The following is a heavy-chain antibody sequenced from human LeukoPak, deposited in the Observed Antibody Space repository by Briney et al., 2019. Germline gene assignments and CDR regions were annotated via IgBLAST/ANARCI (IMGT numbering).Heavy chain of an antibody. CDR1: EFTFSSYW. Sequence: GGSLRLSCAASEFTFSSYWMTWVRQAPGKGLEWVANINQDGSEKYYVDSVKGRFTISRDNAKNSLYLQMNSLRAEDTAVYYCARYFDSYGSNGAFDIWGQGTMVTVSS. J-gene: IGHJ3*02. D-gene: IGHD5-18*01. CDR3: ARYFDSYGSNGAFDI. CDR2: INQDGSEK. V-gene: IGHV3-7*05.